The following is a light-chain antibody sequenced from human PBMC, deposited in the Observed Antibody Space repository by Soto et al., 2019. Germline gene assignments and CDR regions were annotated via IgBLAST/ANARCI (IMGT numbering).Light chain of an antibody. J-gene: IGKJ4*01. CDR3: QQYGGSPLVT. CDR2: GAS. Sequence: ENVLTQSPATLSLSPGVRATLSCRASQSVSNSYLAWYQQKPGQAPRLLIYGASSRATGIPDRFSGTGSGTDFTLTITRLEPEDFAVYYCQQYGGSPLVTFGGGTKVEI. CDR1: QSVSNSY. V-gene: IGKV3-20*01.